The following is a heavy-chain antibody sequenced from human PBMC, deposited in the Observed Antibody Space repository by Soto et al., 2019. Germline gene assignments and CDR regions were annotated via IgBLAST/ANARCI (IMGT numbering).Heavy chain of an antibody. V-gene: IGHV1-18*04. CDR3: VRGGFAYGYLDY. J-gene: IGHJ4*02. CDR1: VYTFTSYG. CDR2: ISAYNVDT. D-gene: IGHD5-18*01. Sequence: ASVKVSCKASVYTFTSYGISWVRQAPGQGLEWMGWISAYNVDTKYADKFQGRLTMSSDTSTTTAFMELRRLRSDDTAVYYCVRGGFAYGYLDYWGQGTLVTVSS.